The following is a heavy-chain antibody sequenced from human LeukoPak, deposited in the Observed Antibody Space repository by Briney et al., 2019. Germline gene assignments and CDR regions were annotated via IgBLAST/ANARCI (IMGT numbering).Heavy chain of an antibody. CDR2: ISSSSNYI. CDR1: GFTLGTHC. J-gene: IGHJ4*02. D-gene: IGHD3-22*01. CDR3: VRSQGGYYYDSSGYYQGPLDY. V-gene: IGHV3-21*01. Sequence: GGSLRLYCAASGFTLGTHCMTWVRQAPGKGLEWVSSISSSSNYIHYADSVKGRFTISRDNAENSLYLQMNGLRAEDTAMYYCVRSQGGYYYDSSGYYQGPLDYWGQGTLVTVSS.